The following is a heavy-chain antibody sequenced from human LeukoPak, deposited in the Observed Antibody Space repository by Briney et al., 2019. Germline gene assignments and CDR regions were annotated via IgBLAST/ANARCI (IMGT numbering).Heavy chain of an antibody. J-gene: IGHJ4*02. Sequence: GGSLRLSCAASGFTFSSYWMHWVRQAPGKGLVWVSRINSDGSRTSYADSVKGRFTISRDNAKNTLYLQMNSLRADDTAVYYCARSLYLYDYYFDYWGQGTLVTVSS. CDR3: ARSLYLYDYYFDY. D-gene: IGHD2-8*01. CDR1: GFTFSSYW. CDR2: INSDGSRT. V-gene: IGHV3-74*01.